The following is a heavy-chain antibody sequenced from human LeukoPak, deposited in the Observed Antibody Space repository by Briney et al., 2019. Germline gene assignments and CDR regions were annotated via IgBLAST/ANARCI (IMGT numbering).Heavy chain of an antibody. V-gene: IGHV1-18*01. CDR2: ISAYNGNT. J-gene: IGHJ4*02. CDR1: GYTFTSYG. Sequence: ASVKVSCKASGYTFTSYGISWMRQAPGQGLEWMGWISAYNGNTNYAQKLQGRVTMTTDTSTSTAYMELRSLRSDDTAVYYCASRYDSSGYYLYWGQGTLVTVSS. D-gene: IGHD3-22*01. CDR3: ASRYDSSGYYLY.